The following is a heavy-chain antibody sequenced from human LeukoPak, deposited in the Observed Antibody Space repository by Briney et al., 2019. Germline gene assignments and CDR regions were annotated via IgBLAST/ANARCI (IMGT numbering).Heavy chain of an antibody. CDR1: GYTFTGYY. D-gene: IGHD3-22*01. CDR2: INPNSGGT. J-gene: IGHJ5*02. Sequence: ASVKVSCKASGYTFTGYYMHWVRQAPGQGLEWMGWINPNSGGTNYAQKFQGRVTMTRDTSISTAYMELSSLRSEDTAVYYCARDRSYDSSGYYWAWGQGTLVTVSS. CDR3: ARDRSYDSSGYYWA. V-gene: IGHV1-2*02.